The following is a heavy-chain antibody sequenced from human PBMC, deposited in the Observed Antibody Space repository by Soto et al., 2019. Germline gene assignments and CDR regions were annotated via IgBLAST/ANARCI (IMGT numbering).Heavy chain of an antibody. CDR2: ISGSGENT. V-gene: IGHV3-23*04. J-gene: IGHJ3*02. D-gene: IGHD2-15*01. CDR1: GFRFSSYA. CDR3: ARERGYCSGGSCYAVFDI. Sequence: EVQLVESGGGSVQPGGSLRLSCAASGFRFSSYAISWVRQAPGKGLEWVSGISGSGENTYHADSVTGRFTISRDNSKNTLYLQMNSLRAEDTAVYYCARERGYCSGGSCYAVFDIWGQGTMVTVSS.